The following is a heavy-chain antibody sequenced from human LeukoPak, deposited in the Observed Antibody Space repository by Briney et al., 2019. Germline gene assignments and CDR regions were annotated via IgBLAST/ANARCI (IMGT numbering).Heavy chain of an antibody. CDR2: ISGSGGST. CDR3: AKVEYGDYSPPLFAY. J-gene: IGHJ4*02. CDR1: GFTFSSYA. V-gene: IGHV3-23*01. D-gene: IGHD4-17*01. Sequence: GGSLRLSCAASGFTFSSYAMSWVRQAPGKGLEWVSAISGSGGSTYYADSVKGRFTISRDNSKNTLYLQMNSLRAEDTAVYYCAKVEYGDYSPPLFAYWGQGTLVTVSS.